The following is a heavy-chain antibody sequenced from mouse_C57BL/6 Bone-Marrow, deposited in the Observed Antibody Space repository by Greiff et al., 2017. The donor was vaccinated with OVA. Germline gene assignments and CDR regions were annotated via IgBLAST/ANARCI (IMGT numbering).Heavy chain of an antibody. CDR2: IYPGDGDT. Sequence: VKLMESGAELVKPGASVKISCKASGYAFSSYWMNWVKQRPGKGLEWIGQIYPGDGDTNYNQKFKGKSTLTVDKSSSTAYMQLSSLTSEDSAVYYCARGVITTVVADYWGQGTTLTVSS. CDR1: GYAFSSYW. D-gene: IGHD1-1*01. V-gene: IGHV1-80*01. J-gene: IGHJ2*01. CDR3: ARGVITTVVADY.